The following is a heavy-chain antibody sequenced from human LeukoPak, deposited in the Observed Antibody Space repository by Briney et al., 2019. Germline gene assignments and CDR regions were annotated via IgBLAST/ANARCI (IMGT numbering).Heavy chain of an antibody. CDR1: GGSISSGGYY. CDR2: IYYSGST. D-gene: IGHD2-15*01. J-gene: IGHJ6*02. V-gene: IGHV4-31*03. CDR3: ARAYCSGGSCYSPNYYGMDV. Sequence: SETLSLTCTVSGGSISSGGYYWSWIRQHPGKGLEWIGYIYYSGSTYYNPSLKSRVTISVDTSKNQFSLKLSSVTAADTAVYYCARAYCSGGSCYSPNYYGMDVWGQGTTVTVSS.